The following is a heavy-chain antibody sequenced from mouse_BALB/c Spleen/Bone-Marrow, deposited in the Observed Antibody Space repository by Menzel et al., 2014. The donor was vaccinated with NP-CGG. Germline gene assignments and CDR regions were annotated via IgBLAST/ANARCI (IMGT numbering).Heavy chain of an antibody. J-gene: IGHJ3*01. V-gene: IGHV1-18*01. D-gene: IGHD1-1*01. CDR2: TNPYNGGT. CDR3: AREHYGSSPFAY. CDR1: GYSFTGYT. Sequence: VHVKQSGPELVKPGASMKISCKASGYSFTGYTMNWVKQSHGKNLEWIGLTNPYNGGTSYNQKFKGKATLTVDKSSSTAYMELLSLTSEDSAVYYCAREHYGSSPFAYWGQGTLVTVSA.